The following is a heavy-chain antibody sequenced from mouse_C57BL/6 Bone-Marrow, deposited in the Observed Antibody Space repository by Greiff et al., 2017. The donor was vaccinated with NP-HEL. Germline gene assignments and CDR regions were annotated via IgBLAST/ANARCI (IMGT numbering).Heavy chain of an antibody. CDR1: GFNIKDYY. J-gene: IGHJ3*01. Sequence: EVQLQQSGAELVRPGASVKLSCTASGFNIKDYYMHWVKQRPEQGLEWIGWIDPENGDTEYASKFQGKATITADTSSNTAYLQLSSLTSEDTAVFYCTACSSARFAYGGRGTLVTVSA. D-gene: IGHD1-1*01. CDR3: TACSSARFAY. CDR2: IDPENGDT. V-gene: IGHV14-4*01.